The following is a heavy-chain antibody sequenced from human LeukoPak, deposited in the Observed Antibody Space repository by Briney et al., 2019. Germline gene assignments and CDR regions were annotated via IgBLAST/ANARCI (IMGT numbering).Heavy chain of an antibody. CDR2: IYTSGST. J-gene: IGHJ4*02. Sequence: PLETLSLTCTVSGGSISSGSYYWSWIRQPAGKGLEWIGRIYTSGSTNYNPSLKSRVTISVDTSKNQFSLKLSSVTAADTAVYYCARRNKGVTMVRGVITTPFDYWGQGTLVTVSS. V-gene: IGHV4-61*02. D-gene: IGHD3-10*01. CDR1: GGSISSGSYY. CDR3: ARRNKGVTMVRGVITTPFDY.